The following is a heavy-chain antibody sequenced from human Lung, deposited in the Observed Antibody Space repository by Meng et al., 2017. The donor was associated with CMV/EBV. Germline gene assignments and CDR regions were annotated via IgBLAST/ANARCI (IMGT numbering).Heavy chain of an antibody. CDR1: GGSFTGYF. Sequence: CPSSGGSFTGYFCSWIRQSPGKGLEWIAEINHSESTNYNPSLKSRVTISVDTSKNQFSLRLKSVTVADTGVYFCARRVGSGKYFFDYWSQGTLVTVSS. CDR2: INHSEST. D-gene: IGHD3-10*01. CDR3: ARRVGSGKYFFDY. V-gene: IGHV4-34*01. J-gene: IGHJ4*02.